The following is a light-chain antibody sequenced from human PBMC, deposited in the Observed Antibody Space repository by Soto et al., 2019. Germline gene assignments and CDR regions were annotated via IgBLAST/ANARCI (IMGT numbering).Light chain of an antibody. Sequence: QSVLTRPPSASVSPGQSVTSSCTGTSSDVGGYNYVSWYQQHPGKAPKLMIYEINKRPSGVPDRFSGSKSGSTASLTVSGLQAEDEADYYCSSFAGSGTVFGTGTKVTVL. CDR2: EIN. V-gene: IGLV2-8*01. CDR3: SSFAGSGTV. CDR1: SSDVGGYNY. J-gene: IGLJ1*01.